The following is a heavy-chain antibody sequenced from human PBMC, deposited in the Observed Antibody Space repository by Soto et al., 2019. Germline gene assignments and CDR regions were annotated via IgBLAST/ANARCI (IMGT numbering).Heavy chain of an antibody. D-gene: IGHD3-22*01. Sequence: PGGSLRLSCAASGFILSTYAMYWVRQAPGKGLEWVAVISYDGSNKYYVDSMKGRLTISRDNSKNTLDLQMNSLRAEDTAVYYCAKDTYYHDSSGYYVFDYWGTGTLVTVSS. J-gene: IGHJ4*02. CDR1: GFILSTYA. CDR3: AKDTYYHDSSGYYVFDY. V-gene: IGHV3-30-3*01. CDR2: ISYDGSNK.